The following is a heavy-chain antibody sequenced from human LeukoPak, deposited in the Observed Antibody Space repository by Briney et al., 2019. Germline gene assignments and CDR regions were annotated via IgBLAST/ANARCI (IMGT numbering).Heavy chain of an antibody. CDR3: ARAVAGTDEIDS. Sequence: RSGGSLRLSCAGSGFSFSTYDMLWVRQAPGKGLEWVSAIGSGGDTYYAGSVKGRFTISRESAKNSFYLQMNSLNAGDTAVYFCARAVAGTDEIDSWGQGTLVTVSS. V-gene: IGHV3-13*01. D-gene: IGHD6-19*01. CDR1: GFSFSTYD. J-gene: IGHJ4*02. CDR2: IGSGGDT.